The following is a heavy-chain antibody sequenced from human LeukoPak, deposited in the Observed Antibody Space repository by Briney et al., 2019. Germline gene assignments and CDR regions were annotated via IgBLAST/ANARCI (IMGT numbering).Heavy chain of an antibody. Sequence: PGGSLRLSCAASGFTFSSYAMHWVCQAPGKGLEWVAVIWYDGSNKYYADSVKGRFTISRDNSKNTLYLQMNSLRAEDTAVYYCARVPGFWHYDSSGYLGDDAFDIWGQGTMVTVSS. CDR3: ARVPGFWHYDSSGYLGDDAFDI. CDR2: IWYDGSNK. CDR1: GFTFSSYA. V-gene: IGHV3-33*08. D-gene: IGHD3-22*01. J-gene: IGHJ3*02.